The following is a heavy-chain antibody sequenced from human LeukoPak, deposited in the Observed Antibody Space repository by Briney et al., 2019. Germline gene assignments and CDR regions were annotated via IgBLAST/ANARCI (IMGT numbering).Heavy chain of an antibody. D-gene: IGHD2-2*02. Sequence: GESLKISCKGSGYRFTNYWIGWVRQMPGKGLEWMGLIYPDDSDTRYSPSFQGQVTISADKSISTAYLQWSSLKASDTATYYCAIGGDSTTSWYRCFDYWGQGTLVTVSS. CDR1: GYRFTNYW. J-gene: IGHJ4*02. V-gene: IGHV5-51*01. CDR3: AIGGDSTTSWYRCFDY. CDR2: IYPDDSDT.